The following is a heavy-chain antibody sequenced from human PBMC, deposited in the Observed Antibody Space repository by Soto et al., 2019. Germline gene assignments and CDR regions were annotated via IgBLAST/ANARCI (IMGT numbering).Heavy chain of an antibody. CDR3: ARVGYSGYEYYFDY. V-gene: IGHV3-53*01. J-gene: IGHJ4*02. D-gene: IGHD5-12*01. CDR1: GFTVSSNY. Sequence: GGSLRLSCAASGFTVSSNYMSWVRQAPGKGLEWVSVIYSGGSTYYADSVKGRFTISRDNSKNTLYLQMNSLRAEDTAVYYCARVGYSGYEYYFDYWGQGTLVTVSS. CDR2: IYSGGST.